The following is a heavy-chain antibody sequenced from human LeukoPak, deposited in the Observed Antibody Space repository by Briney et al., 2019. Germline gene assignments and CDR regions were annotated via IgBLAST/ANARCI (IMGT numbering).Heavy chain of an antibody. V-gene: IGHV3-43*02. CDR3: AKDIGLEGATHFDY. D-gene: IGHD1-26*01. J-gene: IGHJ4*02. Sequence: GGSLRFSCAASGFTFDDYAMHWVRQAPGKGLEWVSLISGDGGSTYYADSVKGRFTISRDNSKNSLYLQMNSLRTEDTALYYCAKDIGLEGATHFDYWGQGTLVTVSS. CDR2: ISGDGGST. CDR1: GFTFDDYA.